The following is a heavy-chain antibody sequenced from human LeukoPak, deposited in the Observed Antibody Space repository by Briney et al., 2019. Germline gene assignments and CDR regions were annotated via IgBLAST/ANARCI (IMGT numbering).Heavy chain of an antibody. D-gene: IGHD4-23*01. V-gene: IGHV4-61*03. Sequence: MGSYYRCWIRPPPEKKLDWIAYIFSSGSTKYSPSLKSRVSMSIDTSKNHFSLNLTSVTPADTAVYYCARVRAYGGNPPRPFDNCCEGTMDTGSS. CDR2: IFSSGST. CDR1: MGSYY. CDR3: ARVRAYGGNPPRPFDN. J-gene: IGHJ3*02.